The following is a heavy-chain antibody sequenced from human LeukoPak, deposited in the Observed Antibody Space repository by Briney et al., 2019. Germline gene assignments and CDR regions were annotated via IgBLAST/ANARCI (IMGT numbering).Heavy chain of an antibody. CDR1: GFTFSSYE. Sequence: GGSLRLSCAASGFTFSSYEMNWVRQAPGKGLEWVSYISSSGGTIYYADSVKGRFTISRDNAKNSLYLQMNSLRVEDTAVYYCTRDRYGDWGQGTLVTVSS. D-gene: IGHD5-18*01. CDR2: ISSSGGTI. CDR3: TRDRYGD. V-gene: IGHV3-48*03. J-gene: IGHJ4*02.